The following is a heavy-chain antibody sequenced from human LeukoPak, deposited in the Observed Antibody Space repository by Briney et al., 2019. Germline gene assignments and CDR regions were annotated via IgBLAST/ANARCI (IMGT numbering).Heavy chain of an antibody. CDR3: AANSADYNTLGSSYKV. V-gene: IGHV4-39*02. J-gene: IGHJ4*02. CDR1: SASISSSPYY. CDR2: ISYSGTT. Sequence: SETLSLTCTASSASISSSPYYWGWIRQSPGKGLEWIGSISYSGTTYYNPSLKSRVTIFVDTSKNHFSLKLSSVTAADTAVYYCAANSADYNTLGSSYKVWGQGTVVTVSS. D-gene: IGHD3-10*01.